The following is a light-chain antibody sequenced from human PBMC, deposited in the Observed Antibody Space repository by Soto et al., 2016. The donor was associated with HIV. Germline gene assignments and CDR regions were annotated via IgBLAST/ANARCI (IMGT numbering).Light chain of an antibody. J-gene: IGLJ2*01. V-gene: IGLV3-21*03. CDR2: DDS. CDR3: EVWDDIGDQRV. Sequence: SYVLTQPPSVSVAPGKTARITCGGNNIGTKSVFWFQQKPGQAPALVVYDDSDRPSGIPERISGSNSGNTATLTISRVEAGDEADYYCEVWDDIGDQRVFGGGTKVTVV. CDR1: NIGTKS.